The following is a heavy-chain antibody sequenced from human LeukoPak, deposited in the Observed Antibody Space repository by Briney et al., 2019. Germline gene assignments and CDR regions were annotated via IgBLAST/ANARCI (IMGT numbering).Heavy chain of an antibody. CDR3: VREGPRGLAFDI. Sequence: PGGSLRLSCAASGFTFRSHDMSWVRQVPGKGLEWVSGISASGGSTFYADSVKGRFTISRDNSKNTLYLQMNGLRVEDTAVYYCVREGPRGLAFDIWGQGTMVTVSS. CDR2: ISASGGST. J-gene: IGHJ3*02. V-gene: IGHV3-23*01. D-gene: IGHD3/OR15-3a*01. CDR1: GFTFRSHD.